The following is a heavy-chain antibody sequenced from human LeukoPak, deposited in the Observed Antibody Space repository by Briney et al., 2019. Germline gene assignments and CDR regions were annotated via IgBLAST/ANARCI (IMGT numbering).Heavy chain of an antibody. D-gene: IGHD3-9*01. CDR2: ISGSAIST. V-gene: IGHV3-23*01. CDR1: GFTFSSYA. Sequence: GGSLRLSCAASGFTFSSYAMSWIRQAPGKGLEWVSTISGSAISTYYADSVKGRFTISRDNSRNTLYLQMNSLRAEDTALFYCAKGDNDILTGYYNSFDSWGQGTLVTVSS. CDR3: AKGDNDILTGYYNSFDS. J-gene: IGHJ4*02.